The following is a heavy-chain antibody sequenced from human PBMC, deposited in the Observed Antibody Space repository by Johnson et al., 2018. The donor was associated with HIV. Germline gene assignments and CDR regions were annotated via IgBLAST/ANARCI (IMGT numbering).Heavy chain of an antibody. Sequence: VQLVESGGGVVQPGRSLRLSCAASGFTLTTHWMHWVRQAPGKGLVWVSRINRDGSTTDYADSVTGRFTISRDNAKNTVYLQMNSLRVEDTALYYCARDRGYGDAFDIWGQGTMVTVSS. CDR1: GFTLTTHW. CDR2: INRDGSTT. J-gene: IGHJ3*02. CDR3: ARDRGYGDAFDI. D-gene: IGHD5-18*01. V-gene: IGHV3-74*01.